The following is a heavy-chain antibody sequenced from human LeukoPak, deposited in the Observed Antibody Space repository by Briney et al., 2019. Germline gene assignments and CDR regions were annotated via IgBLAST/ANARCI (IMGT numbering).Heavy chain of an antibody. J-gene: IGHJ3*02. V-gene: IGHV1-2*02. CDR2: INPNSGGT. CDR1: GYTFTGYY. Sequence: GASVKVSCKASGYTFTGYYMHWVRQAPGQGLEWMGWINPNSGGTNYAQKFQGRVTMTRDTSISTAYMELSRLRSDDTAVYYCARDLPTSSGYPHDAFDIWGQGTMVTVSS. D-gene: IGHD3-22*01. CDR3: ARDLPTSSGYPHDAFDI.